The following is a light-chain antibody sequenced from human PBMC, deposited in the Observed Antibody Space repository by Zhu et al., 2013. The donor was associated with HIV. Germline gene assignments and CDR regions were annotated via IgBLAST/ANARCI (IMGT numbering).Light chain of an antibody. V-gene: IGKV3D-15*01. CDR1: QTVSIN. Sequence: EIVMTQSPGTLSLSPGERATLSCRASQTVSINLAWYQQRPGQAPRLLIYGASSRASGIPDRFSGSGSGTDFTLTISSLQPEDFATYYCQQSYGTPWTFGQGTKVDTK. CDR2: GAS. CDR3: QQSYGTPWT. J-gene: IGKJ1*01.